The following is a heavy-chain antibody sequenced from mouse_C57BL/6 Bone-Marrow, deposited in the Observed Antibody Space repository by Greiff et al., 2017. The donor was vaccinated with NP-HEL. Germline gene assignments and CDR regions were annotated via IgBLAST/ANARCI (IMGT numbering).Heavy chain of an antibody. V-gene: IGHV1-81*01. J-gene: IGHJ2*01. D-gene: IGHD2-2*01. CDR2: IYPRSGNT. Sequence: QVQLKESGAELARPGASVKLSCKASGYTFTSYGISWVKQRTGQGLEWIGEIYPRSGNTYYNEKFKGKATLTADKSSSTAYMELRSLTSEDSAVYFCGYGYDVYFDYWGQGTTLTVSS. CDR1: GYTFTSYG. CDR3: GYGYDVYFDY.